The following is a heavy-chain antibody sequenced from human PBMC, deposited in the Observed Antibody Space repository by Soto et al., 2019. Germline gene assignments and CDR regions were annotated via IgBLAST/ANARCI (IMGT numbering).Heavy chain of an antibody. CDR3: AASIFYYGMDV. J-gene: IGHJ6*02. CDR2: IDPTDSYT. Sequence: GESLKISCKGSGCSFTSYWINWVRQMPGKGLEWMGRIDPTDSYTNYSPSFQGHVTISADKSISTAYVQWSSLKASDTAIYYCAASIFYYGMDVWGQGTTVTVSS. CDR1: GCSFTSYW. V-gene: IGHV5-10-1*01.